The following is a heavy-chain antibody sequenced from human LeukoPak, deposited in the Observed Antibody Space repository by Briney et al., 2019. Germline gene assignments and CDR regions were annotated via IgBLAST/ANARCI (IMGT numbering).Heavy chain of an antibody. Sequence: GGSLRLSCAASGFTFSSYWMSWVRQAPGKGLEWVANIKQDGSEKYYVDSVKGRFTISRDNAKNSLYLQMNSLRAEDTAVYYCARDQAGSGHYADYWGQGTLVTVSS. D-gene: IGHD3-10*01. CDR3: ARDQAGSGHYADY. CDR2: IKQDGSEK. V-gene: IGHV3-7*01. J-gene: IGHJ4*02. CDR1: GFTFSSYW.